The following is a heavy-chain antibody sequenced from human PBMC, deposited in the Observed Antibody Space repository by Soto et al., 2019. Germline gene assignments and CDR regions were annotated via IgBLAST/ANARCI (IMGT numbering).Heavy chain of an antibody. V-gene: IGHV4-59*08. CDR3: ASLPGTIFGNDYYYGMDV. CDR1: GGSISSYY. Sequence: PSETLSLTCTVSGGSISSYYWSWIRQPPGKGLEWIGYIYYSGSTNYNPSLKSRVTISVDTSKNQFSLTLSSVTAADTAVYYCASLPGTIFGNDYYYGMDVWGQGTTVTVSS. CDR2: IYYSGST. J-gene: IGHJ6*02. D-gene: IGHD3-3*01.